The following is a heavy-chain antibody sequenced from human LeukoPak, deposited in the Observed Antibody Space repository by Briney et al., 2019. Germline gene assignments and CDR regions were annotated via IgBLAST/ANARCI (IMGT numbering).Heavy chain of an antibody. Sequence: PGGSLRLSCAASGFTFNTFNMNWVRQAPGKGLEWVSSITSGGDYVYYADSVKGRFTTSRDNAKNSLSLQLNSLRVEDTAVYYCARGHYDVLAASYKWTPDYWGQGTLVTVSS. CDR2: ITSGGDYV. CDR1: GFTFNTFN. D-gene: IGHD3-9*01. CDR3: ARGHYDVLAASYKWTPDY. V-gene: IGHV3-21*01. J-gene: IGHJ4*02.